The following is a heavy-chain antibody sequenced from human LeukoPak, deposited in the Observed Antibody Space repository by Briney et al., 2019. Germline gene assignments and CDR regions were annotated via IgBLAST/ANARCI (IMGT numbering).Heavy chain of an antibody. CDR2: IIPICGTA. J-gene: IGHJ5*02. V-gene: IGHV1-69*01. CDR1: GGTFSSYA. D-gene: IGHD3-9*01. CDR3: ARAFVFDWSIDP. Sequence: GASVKVSCKASGGTFSSYAISWVRQAPGQGLEWLGGIIPICGTANYAQKFQGRVTITADESTSTAYMELSSLRSEDTAVYYCARAFVFDWSIDPWGQGTLVTVSS.